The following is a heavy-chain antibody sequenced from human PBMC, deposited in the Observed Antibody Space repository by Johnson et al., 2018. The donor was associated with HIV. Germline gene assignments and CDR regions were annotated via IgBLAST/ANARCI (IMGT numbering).Heavy chain of an antibody. J-gene: IGHJ3*02. CDR3: AKSGLFVLVVYAPDVFDI. D-gene: IGHD2-8*02. Sequence: QVQLVESGGGVVQPGRSLRLSCAASGFPFSSYGMHLVRQAPGKGLEWVAVTSYDGSNKYYADSVKGRFTISRDNSKNTLYLQMNSLRPEDTAVYYCAKSGLFVLVVYAPDVFDIWGQGTMVTVSS. V-gene: IGHV3-30*18. CDR2: TSYDGSNK. CDR1: GFPFSSYG.